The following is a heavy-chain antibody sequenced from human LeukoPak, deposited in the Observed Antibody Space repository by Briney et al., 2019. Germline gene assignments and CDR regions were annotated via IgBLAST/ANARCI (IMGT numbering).Heavy chain of an antibody. CDR1: GFSFSDYG. J-gene: IGHJ6*04. CDR2: INWSGGST. D-gene: IGHD4-17*01. Sequence: PGGSLRLSCAASGFSFSDYGMSWVRQAPGQGLEWVSGINWSGGSTDYADSVKGRFTVSRNNARISLSLQMNNLRAEDTALYYCARAAVDDYGSPGNPRLYQYLHLDVWGKGTTVIVSS. V-gene: IGHV3-20*04. CDR3: ARAAVDDYGSPGNPRLYQYLHLDV.